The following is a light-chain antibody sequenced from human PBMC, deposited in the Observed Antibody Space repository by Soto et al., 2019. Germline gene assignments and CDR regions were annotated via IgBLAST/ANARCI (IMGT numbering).Light chain of an antibody. CDR1: QGLVFSDGNAY. CDR2: KVS. Sequence: DVVMTQSPLSLPVTLGQPASISCRSSQGLVFSDGNAYFNWFQQRLVQAPRRLNDKVSNRDSGVADRFRGSGSGADFTLKISKVELEDIVVDYWMRASHWPDTFGQGTTLPIK. CDR3: MRASHWPDT. V-gene: IGKV2-30*01. J-gene: IGKJ2*01.